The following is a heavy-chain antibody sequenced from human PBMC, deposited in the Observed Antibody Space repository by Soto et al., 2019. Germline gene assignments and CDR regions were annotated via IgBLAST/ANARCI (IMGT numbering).Heavy chain of an antibody. V-gene: IGHV4-30-2*01. J-gene: IGHJ4*02. Sequence: QLQLQESGSGLVKPSQTLSLTCAVSGGSISSGGYSWSWIRQPPGKGLEWIGYIYHSGSTYYNPSLKSRVTISVDRSKSQFSLKLSSVTAADTAVYYCARDGFLEWLAIDYWGQGTLVTVSS. D-gene: IGHD3-3*01. CDR2: IYHSGST. CDR1: GGSISSGGYS. CDR3: ARDGFLEWLAIDY.